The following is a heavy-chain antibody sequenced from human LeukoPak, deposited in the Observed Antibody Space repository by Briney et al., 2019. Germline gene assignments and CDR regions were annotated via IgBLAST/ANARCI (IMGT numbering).Heavy chain of an antibody. V-gene: IGHV3-23*01. Sequence: AASLSLSCAASEFSFSSYARSWVRQAPGKGLEWVSSISDSGGSTYNPASVKGRFTISRDSAKTTLCQQKNSLRAEDTAVYYCARDPRDIVVRPAAADYWGQGTLVTVSS. CDR2: ISDSGGST. J-gene: IGHJ4*02. CDR1: EFSFSSYA. CDR3: ARDPRDIVVRPAAADY. D-gene: IGHD2-2*01.